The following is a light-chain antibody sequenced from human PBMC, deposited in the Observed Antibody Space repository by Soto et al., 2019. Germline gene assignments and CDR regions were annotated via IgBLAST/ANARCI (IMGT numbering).Light chain of an antibody. Sequence: DIVMTQSPLSLPVTPGEPASLSCRSSQSLLHSNGYNYLDWYLQKPGQSPQLLIYLGSNRSSGVPDRFSGSGSGTDFTLTISSLQPEDFATYYCLQDYNYPPTFGQGTKVDIK. J-gene: IGKJ1*01. CDR3: LQDYNYPPT. V-gene: IGKV2-28*01. CDR1: QSLLHSNGYNY. CDR2: LGS.